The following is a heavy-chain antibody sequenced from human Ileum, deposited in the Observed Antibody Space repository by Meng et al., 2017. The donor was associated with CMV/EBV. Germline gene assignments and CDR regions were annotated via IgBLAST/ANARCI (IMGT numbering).Heavy chain of an antibody. CDR1: GGSISSGSYY. J-gene: IGHJ4*02. D-gene: IGHD6-19*01. CDR3: AREPSIAVAGTGGYFDY. V-gene: IGHV4-61*02. CDR2: IYTSEST. Sequence: HVQLQRAGPGLVNPSQTLPLTCTVSGGSISSGSYYWSWIRQPAGKGLEWIGRIYTSESTNYHPSLKSRVTISVDTSKNQFSLKLSSVTAADTAVYYCAREPSIAVAGTGGYFDYWGQGTLVTVSS.